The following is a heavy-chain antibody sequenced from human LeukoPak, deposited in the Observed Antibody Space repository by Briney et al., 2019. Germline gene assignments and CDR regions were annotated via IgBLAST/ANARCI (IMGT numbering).Heavy chain of an antibody. CDR3: ARAHSIASYYYGVDV. CDR1: GGSISSSYSY. CDR2: IYYSGST. D-gene: IGHD2/OR15-2a*01. Sequence: SQTLSLTCTVSGGSISSSYSYWGRIRQPPGRGLEWFGNIYYSGSTYYSPSLTSRVTVSVDTSETQFPLKLSSVTAADTAVYYCARAHSIASYYYGVDVWGQGTTVTVSS. J-gene: IGHJ6*02. V-gene: IGHV4-39*06.